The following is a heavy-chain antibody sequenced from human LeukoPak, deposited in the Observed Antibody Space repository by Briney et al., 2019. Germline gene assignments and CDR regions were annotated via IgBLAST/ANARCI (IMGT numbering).Heavy chain of an antibody. J-gene: IGHJ4*02. CDR2: IRDSGGSK. V-gene: IGHV3-23*01. Sequence: GGSLRLSCAVSEITLRNNGMSWFRQAPGKGLKWAEGIRDSGGSKNYADSVKGRFTISRDNPKNTLYLQMNSLRAEDTAVYFCAKRGVVIRVILVGFHKEAYYFDSWGQGALVTVSS. CDR1: EITLRNNG. CDR3: AKRGVVIRVILVGFHKEAYYFDS. D-gene: IGHD3-22*01.